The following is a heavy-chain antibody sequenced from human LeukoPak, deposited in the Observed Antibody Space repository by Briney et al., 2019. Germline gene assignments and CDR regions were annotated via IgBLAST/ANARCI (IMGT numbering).Heavy chain of an antibody. J-gene: IGHJ4*02. CDR1: GFTFSSYA. CDR3: AKDLRRAAAGQQN. D-gene: IGHD6-13*01. V-gene: IGHV3-30-3*01. CDR2: ISYDGSNK. Sequence: GGSLRLSCAASGFTFSSYAMHWVRQAPGKGLEWVAVISYDGSNKYYADSVKGRFTISRDNSKNTLYLQMNSLRAEDTAVYYCAKDLRRAAAGQQNWGQGTLVTVSS.